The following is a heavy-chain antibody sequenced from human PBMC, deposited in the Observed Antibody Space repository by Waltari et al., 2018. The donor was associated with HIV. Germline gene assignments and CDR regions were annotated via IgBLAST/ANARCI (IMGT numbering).Heavy chain of an antibody. D-gene: IGHD1-26*01. CDR3: ARKGVGPLSAAFDI. CDR1: GDSISTHY. Sequence: QVQLQESGPGLVKPSEILSLTCTVSGDSISTHYWSWIRQPAGKGLEWIGRIYASGTTNTNPSLKSRVTMSLDTSNNQLSLKLTSVNTADTAVYYGARKGVGPLSAAFDIWGHGTMVTVSS. V-gene: IGHV4-4*07. CDR2: IYASGTT. J-gene: IGHJ3*02.